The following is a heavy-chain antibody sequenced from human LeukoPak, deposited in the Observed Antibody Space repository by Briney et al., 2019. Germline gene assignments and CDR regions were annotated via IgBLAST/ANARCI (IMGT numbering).Heavy chain of an antibody. Sequence: ASVKVSCKASGYTFTSYGISWVRQAPGQGLEWMGWISAYNGNTNYAQKLQGRVTMTTDTSTSTAYMELRSLRSDDTAVYYCARLYCSGGSCYPHWFDPWGQGTLVTVSS. CDR1: GYTFTSYG. CDR3: ARLYCSGGSCYPHWFDP. CDR2: ISAYNGNT. J-gene: IGHJ5*02. V-gene: IGHV1-18*01. D-gene: IGHD2-15*01.